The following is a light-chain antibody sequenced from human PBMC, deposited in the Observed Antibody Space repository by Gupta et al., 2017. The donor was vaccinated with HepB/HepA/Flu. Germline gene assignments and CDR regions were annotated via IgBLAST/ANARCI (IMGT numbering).Light chain of an antibody. CDR1: QSVSNK. Sequence: EIVMTQSPATLSVSPGERATLSCRASQSVSNKLAWYQQKLGQAPRLVMYGASTRATGIPARFSGSGSGTEFTLTISSLQSEDFAVYYCQQNSNWPLTFGGGTKVEIK. V-gene: IGKV3-15*01. CDR3: QQNSNWPLT. J-gene: IGKJ4*01. CDR2: GAS.